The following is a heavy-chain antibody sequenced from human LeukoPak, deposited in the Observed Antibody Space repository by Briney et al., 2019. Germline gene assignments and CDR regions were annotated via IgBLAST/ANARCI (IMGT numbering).Heavy chain of an antibody. J-gene: IGHJ4*02. Sequence: PSETLSLTCTASGGSISSYYWSWIRQPPGKGLEWIGYIYYSGSTNYNPSLKSRVTISVDTSKNQFSLKLSSVTAADTAVYYCARAESIAARRGVWYYFDYWGQGTLVTVSS. V-gene: IGHV4-59*08. CDR3: ARAESIAARRGVWYYFDY. CDR1: GGSISSYY. CDR2: IYYSGST. D-gene: IGHD6-6*01.